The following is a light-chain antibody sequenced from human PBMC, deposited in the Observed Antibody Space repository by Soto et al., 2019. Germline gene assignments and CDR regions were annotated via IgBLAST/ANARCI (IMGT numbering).Light chain of an antibody. Sequence: DIQRTQSPSSVSASVGDTVTITCRASQGISTSLGWYQQKPGKAPKLLIYLSSTLITGVPSRFSGSGSGTEFTLTLSSLQPEDFATYHCQQAHSFPRTFGGGTKVES. V-gene: IGKV1-12*01. CDR3: QQAHSFPRT. CDR1: QGISTS. J-gene: IGKJ4*01. CDR2: LSS.